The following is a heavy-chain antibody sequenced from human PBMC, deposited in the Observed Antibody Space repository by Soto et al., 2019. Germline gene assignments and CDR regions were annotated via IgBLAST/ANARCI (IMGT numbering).Heavy chain of an antibody. V-gene: IGHV4-39*01. CDR3: ARHPYDYGDYVYYYYGMDV. J-gene: IGHJ6*02. Sequence: PSETPSLSCTVSGGSISSSSYDWGWIRQPPGKGLEWIGSIYYSGSTYYNPSLKSRVTISVDTSKNQFSLKLSSVTAADTAVYYCARHPYDYGDYVYYYYGMDVWGQGTTVTVSS. CDR1: GGSISSSSYD. CDR2: IYYSGST. D-gene: IGHD4-17*01.